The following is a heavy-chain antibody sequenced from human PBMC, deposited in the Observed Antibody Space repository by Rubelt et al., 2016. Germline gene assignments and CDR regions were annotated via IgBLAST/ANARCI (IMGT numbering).Heavy chain of an antibody. V-gene: IGHV1-18*04. CDR3: ARDLGYGGNSEGY. Sequence: QLVQSAADVKKPGASVTVSCEASGYTFTGYYMHWVRQAPGQGLEWMGWISAYNGNTNYAQKLQGRVTMTTDTSTSTAYMELRSLRSDDTAVYYCARDLGYGGNSEGYWGQGTLVTVSS. CDR2: ISAYNGNT. D-gene: IGHD4-23*01. J-gene: IGHJ4*02. CDR1: GYTFTGYY.